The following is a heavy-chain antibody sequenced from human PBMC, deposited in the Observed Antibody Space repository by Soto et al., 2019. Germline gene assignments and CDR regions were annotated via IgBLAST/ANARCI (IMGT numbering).Heavy chain of an antibody. Sequence: QVQLVESGGGVVQPGRSLRLSCAASGFTFSSYAMHWVRQAPGKGLEWVAVISYDGSNKYYADSVKGRFTISRDNSKNXXYLQMNGLRAEDTAVYYCAREVIAARNYYYYGMDVWGQGTTVAVSS. CDR3: AREVIAARNYYYYGMDV. J-gene: IGHJ6*02. CDR1: GFTFSSYA. D-gene: IGHD6-6*01. V-gene: IGHV3-30-3*01. CDR2: ISYDGSNK.